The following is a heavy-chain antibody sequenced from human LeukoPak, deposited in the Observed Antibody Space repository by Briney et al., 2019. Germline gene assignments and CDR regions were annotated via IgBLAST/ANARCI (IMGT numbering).Heavy chain of an antibody. J-gene: IGHJ4*02. D-gene: IGHD6-19*01. CDR3: ARNSGWYFDY. Sequence: GGSLRLSCAASGFTFSSYSMNWVRQAPGKGLEWVSSISSSSSYIYYADSVKGRFTISRDNAKNSLYLQMDSLRAEDTAVYYCARNSGWYFDYWGQGTPVTVSS. CDR2: ISSSSSYI. V-gene: IGHV3-21*01. CDR1: GFTFSSYS.